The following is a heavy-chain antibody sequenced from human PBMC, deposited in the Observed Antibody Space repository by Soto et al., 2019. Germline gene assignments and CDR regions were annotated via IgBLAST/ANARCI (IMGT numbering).Heavy chain of an antibody. CDR2: INPSGGST. CDR1: GYTFTSYY. J-gene: IGHJ4*02. CDR3: ARAEYPTHQFDY. Sequence: ASVKVSCKASGYTFTSYYMHWLLQAPGQGLEWMGIINPSGGSTSYAQKFQGRVTMTRDTSTSTVYMELSSLRSEDTAVYYCARAEYPTHQFDYWGQGTLVTVSS. V-gene: IGHV1-46*03.